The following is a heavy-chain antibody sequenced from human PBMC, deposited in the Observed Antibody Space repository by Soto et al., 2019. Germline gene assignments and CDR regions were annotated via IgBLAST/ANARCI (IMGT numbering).Heavy chain of an antibody. CDR1: GFTFSSYA. V-gene: IGHV3-23*01. CDR2: ISGSGGST. Sequence: EVQLLESGGGLVQPGGSLRLSCAASGFTFSSYAMSWVRQAPGKGLEWVSAISGSGGSTYYADSVKGRFTISRDNSKNTLYLQMNSLRDEDTAVYYCAKDLSDIVVVPAAIKFDPWGQGTLVTVSS. CDR3: AKDLSDIVVVPAAIKFDP. J-gene: IGHJ5*02. D-gene: IGHD2-2*02.